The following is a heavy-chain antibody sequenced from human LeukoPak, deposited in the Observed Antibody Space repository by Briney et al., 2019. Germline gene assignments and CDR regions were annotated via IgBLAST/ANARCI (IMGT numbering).Heavy chain of an antibody. CDR1: GYHFTTYW. D-gene: IGHD5-12*01. Sequence: GESLKISCKGSGYHFTTYWIGWVRQMPGKGLEWMGIIYPGDSDTRYSPSFQGQVTFSADKSISTAYLQWKSLKASDTAIYYCARHAYSAYDSDYFDYWGQGTLVIVSS. CDR2: IYPGDSDT. V-gene: IGHV5-51*01. CDR3: ARHAYSAYDSDYFDY. J-gene: IGHJ4*02.